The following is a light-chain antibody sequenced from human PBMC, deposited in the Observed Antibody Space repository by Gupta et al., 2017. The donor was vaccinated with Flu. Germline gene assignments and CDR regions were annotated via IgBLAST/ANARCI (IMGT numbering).Light chain of an antibody. Sequence: QSALTQPASVSGSPGQSITISCTGTSSDVGSYTLVSWYQHHPGEAPIFIMYQGNKRPSGVSKRFSGSKSGTTDSLTISGLQTEDEGDYYCCSYAGSNTWIFGGGTKLTVL. CDR2: QGN. CDR3: CSYAGSNTWI. V-gene: IGLV2-23*01. J-gene: IGLJ2*01. CDR1: SSDVGSYTL.